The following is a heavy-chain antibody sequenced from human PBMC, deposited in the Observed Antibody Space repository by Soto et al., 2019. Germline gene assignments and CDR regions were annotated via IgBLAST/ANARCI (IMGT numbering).Heavy chain of an antibody. V-gene: IGHV3-30*18. D-gene: IGHD2-15*01. CDR3: AKDLEDIVVVVAALSYGMDV. CDR2: ISYDGSNK. CDR1: GFTFSSYG. Sequence: GGSLILSCAASGFTFSSYGMHWVRQAPGKGLEWVAVISYDGSNKYYADSVKGRFTISRDNSKNTLYLQMNSLRAEDTAVYYCAKDLEDIVVVVAALSYGMDVWGQGTTVTVSS. J-gene: IGHJ6*02.